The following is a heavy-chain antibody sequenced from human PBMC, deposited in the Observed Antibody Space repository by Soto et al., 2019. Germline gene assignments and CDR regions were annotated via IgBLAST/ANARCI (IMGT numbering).Heavy chain of an antibody. J-gene: IGHJ4*02. Sequence: GESLKISGKGSGYSFTNYWIGWVRQMPGKGLEWMGIIYPGDSDTRYSPSFQGQVTMSADKSISTAYLQWSSLKASDTAMYYFARHYGRNRIDYWGQGTLVTVSS. CDR1: GYSFTNYW. CDR2: IYPGDSDT. CDR3: ARHYGRNRIDY. V-gene: IGHV5-51*01. D-gene: IGHD3-10*01.